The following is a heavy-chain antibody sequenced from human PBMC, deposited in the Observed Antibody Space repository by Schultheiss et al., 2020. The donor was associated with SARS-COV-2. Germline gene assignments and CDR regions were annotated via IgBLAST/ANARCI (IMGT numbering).Heavy chain of an antibody. Sequence: GESLKISCAASGFTFSSYAMHWVRQAPGKGLEWVAVISYDGSNKYYADSVKGRFTISRDNSKNTLYLQMNSLRSEDTAVYYCAITFDWLLGRAFDIWGQGTMVTVSS. V-gene: IGHV3-30*04. CDR2: ISYDGSNK. J-gene: IGHJ3*02. CDR1: GFTFSSYA. D-gene: IGHD3-9*01. CDR3: AITFDWLLGRAFDI.